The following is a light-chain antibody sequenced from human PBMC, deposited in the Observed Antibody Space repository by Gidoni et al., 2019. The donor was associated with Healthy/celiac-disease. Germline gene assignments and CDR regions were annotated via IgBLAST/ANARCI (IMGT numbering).Light chain of an antibody. CDR1: PGISSY. Sequence: IQFTHSTSSLSASVGYRVSITCRASPGISSYLAWYQQKPGKAPKLLLYAASTLQSGVPSRFSGSGSGTDFTLTISSLQPEDFATYYCQQLNSYLLFGGGTKVEIK. J-gene: IGKJ4*01. CDR3: QQLNSYLL. CDR2: AAS. V-gene: IGKV1-9*01.